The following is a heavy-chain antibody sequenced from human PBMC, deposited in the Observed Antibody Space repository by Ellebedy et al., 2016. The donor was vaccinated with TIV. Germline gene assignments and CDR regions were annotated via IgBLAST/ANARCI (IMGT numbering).Heavy chain of an antibody. CDR2: ISYDGSNK. V-gene: IGHV3-30-3*01. D-gene: IGHD5-12*01. J-gene: IGHJ6*03. CDR1: GFSFRTYA. Sequence: GESLKISCAVSGFSFRTYAMHWVRQAPGKGLEWVAVISYDGSNKYYADSVKGRFTISRDNSKNTMYLQMNSLRAEDTAVYYCAKDLHGYDYYYFYYMDVWGKGTTVTVSS. CDR3: AKDLHGYDYYYFYYMDV.